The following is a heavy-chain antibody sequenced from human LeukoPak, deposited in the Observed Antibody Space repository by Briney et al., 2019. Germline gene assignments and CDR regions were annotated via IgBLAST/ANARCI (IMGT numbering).Heavy chain of an antibody. D-gene: IGHD2-15*01. CDR1: GFTFSSYA. CDR3: AKASLGYCSGGSCSPYDY. J-gene: IGHJ4*02. Sequence: TGGSLRPSCAASGFTFSSYAMSWVRQAPGKGLEWVSAISGSGGSTYYADSVKGRFTISRDNSKNTLYLQMNSLRAEDTAVYYCAKASLGYCSGGSCSPYDYWGQGTLVTVSS. V-gene: IGHV3-23*01. CDR2: ISGSGGST.